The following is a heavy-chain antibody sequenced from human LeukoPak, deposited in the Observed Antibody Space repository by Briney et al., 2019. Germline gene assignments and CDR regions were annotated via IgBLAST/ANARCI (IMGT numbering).Heavy chain of an antibody. CDR3: ATEQATLNWFDP. V-gene: IGHV1-46*01. D-gene: IGHD2/OR15-2a*01. J-gene: IGHJ5*02. CDR2: TDPIGGST. Sequence: ASVKVSCKASGYTFTNYYIHWVRQAPGQGLEWMGITDPIGGSTNYAQKFQGRVTMTRDTSTSTVYMELSSLRSEDSAVYYCATEQATLNWFDPWGQGTLVTVSS. CDR1: GYTFTNYY.